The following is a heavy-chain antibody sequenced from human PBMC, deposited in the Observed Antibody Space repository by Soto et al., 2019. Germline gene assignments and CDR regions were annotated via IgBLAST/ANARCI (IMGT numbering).Heavy chain of an antibody. CDR3: ARDRRQYGSGSYYSFPNFDY. Sequence: GASVKVSCKASGYTFTSYGISWVRQAPGQGLEWMGWISAYNGDTNYAQKLQGRVTMTTDTSTSTAYMELRSLRSDDTAVYYCARDRRQYGSGSYYSFPNFDYWGQGTLVTVSS. J-gene: IGHJ4*02. CDR2: ISAYNGDT. CDR1: GYTFTSYG. V-gene: IGHV1-18*01. D-gene: IGHD3-10*01.